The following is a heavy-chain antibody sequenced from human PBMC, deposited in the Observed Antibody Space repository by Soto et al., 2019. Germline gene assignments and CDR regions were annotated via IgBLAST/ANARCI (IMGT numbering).Heavy chain of an antibody. CDR2: IKSKTDGGTT. J-gene: IGHJ3*02. CDR3: TTTNYYDSSGYLLGYAFDI. Sequence: LRLSCAASGFTFSNAWMSWVRQAPGKGLEWVGRIKSKTDGGTTDYAAPVKGRFTISRDDSKNTLYLQMNSLKTEDTAVYYCTTTNYYDSSGYLLGYAFDIWGQGTMVTVS. CDR1: GFTFSNAW. V-gene: IGHV3-15*01. D-gene: IGHD3-22*01.